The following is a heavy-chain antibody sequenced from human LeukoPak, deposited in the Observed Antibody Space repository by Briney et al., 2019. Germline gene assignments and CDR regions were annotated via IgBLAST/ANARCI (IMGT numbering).Heavy chain of an antibody. CDR1: GFNIGSYY. J-gene: IGHJ4*02. Sequence: PGGSLRLSCAVSGFNIGSYYISWIRQAPGKGLEWISYISTRSDDHTKYADSVEGRFTISRDNAKNSVYLEMNNLGAEETAVYYCVREQWYYFDYWGQGALVTVSS. D-gene: IGHD6-19*01. CDR2: ISTRSDDHT. CDR3: VREQWYYFDY. V-gene: IGHV3-11*06.